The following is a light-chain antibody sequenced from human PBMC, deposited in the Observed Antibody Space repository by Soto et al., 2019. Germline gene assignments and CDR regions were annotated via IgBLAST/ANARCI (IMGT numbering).Light chain of an antibody. CDR2: GNS. V-gene: IGLV1-40*01. CDR1: SSNIGAGYD. J-gene: IGLJ2*01. CDR3: QSYDSSLSVV. Sequence: QSVLTQPPSVSEAPGQRVTISCTGSSSNIGAGYDVHWYQQLPGTAPKLLIYGNSNRPSGVPDRFSGSKSGTSASLAITGLKAEDEADYYCQSYDSSLSVVFGGGTQLTVL.